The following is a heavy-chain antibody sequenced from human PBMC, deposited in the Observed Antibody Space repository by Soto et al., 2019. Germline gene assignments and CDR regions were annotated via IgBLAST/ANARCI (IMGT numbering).Heavy chain of an antibody. Sequence: GGPLILSRGASGFTFSNYAMSLVRPAPGRGLEWVSGVGGSGDSTYYADSVKGRFTISRDNSKDTLYLQMNSLRAEDTAVYYCAKSPLGYCSGGSCYPPHYFDYWGQGTLVTVSS. D-gene: IGHD2-15*01. V-gene: IGHV3-23*01. J-gene: IGHJ4*02. CDR3: AKSPLGYCSGGSCYPPHYFDY. CDR1: GFTFSNYA. CDR2: VGGSGDST.